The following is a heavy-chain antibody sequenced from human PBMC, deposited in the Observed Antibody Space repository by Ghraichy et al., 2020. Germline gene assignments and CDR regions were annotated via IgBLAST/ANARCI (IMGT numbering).Heavy chain of an antibody. D-gene: IGHD3-10*01. J-gene: IGHJ3*02. CDR1: GGTFSSYA. Sequence: SVKDSCKASGGTFSSYAISWVRQAPGQGLEWMGRIIPILGIANYAQKFQGRVTITADKSTSTAYMELSSLRSEDTAVYYCAIARLGEPQNGAFDIWGQGTMVTVSS. V-gene: IGHV1-69*04. CDR2: IIPILGIA. CDR3: AIARLGEPQNGAFDI.